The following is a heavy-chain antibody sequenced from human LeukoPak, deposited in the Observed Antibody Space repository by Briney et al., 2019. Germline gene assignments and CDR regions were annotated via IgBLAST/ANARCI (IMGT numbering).Heavy chain of an antibody. CDR1: GFTVSSNY. J-gene: IGHJ6*02. V-gene: IGHV3-66*01. CDR2: IYSGGST. D-gene: IGHD7-27*01. CDR3: ASPTGPPYYYYGMDV. Sequence: GSLRLSCSASGFTVSSNYMSWVRQAPGKGLEWGSVIYSGGSTYYADSVKGRFTISRDNSKNTLYLQMNSLRAEDTAVYYCASPTGPPYYYYGMDVWGQGTTVTVSS.